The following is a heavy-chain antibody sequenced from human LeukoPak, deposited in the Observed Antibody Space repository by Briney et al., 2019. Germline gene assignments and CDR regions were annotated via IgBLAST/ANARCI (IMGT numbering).Heavy chain of an antibody. CDR2: IYYTGST. V-gene: IGHV4-59*08. J-gene: IGHJ4*02. D-gene: IGHD3-22*01. Sequence: SETLSLTCTVSVGSISDYYWSWIRQPPGKGLEWIGYIYYTGSTDYNPSLKSRVTISVDTSKNQFSLKLSSVTAADTAVYYCARHTYDSSGYFYQDYWGQGTLVTVSS. CDR3: ARHTYDSSGYFYQDY. CDR1: VGSISDYY.